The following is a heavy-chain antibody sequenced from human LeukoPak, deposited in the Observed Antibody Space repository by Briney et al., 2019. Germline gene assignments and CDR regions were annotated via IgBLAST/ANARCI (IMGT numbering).Heavy chain of an antibody. CDR2: ISSSGSTI. Sequence: GSLRLSCAASGFTFSDYYMSWIRQAPGKGLEWVSYISSSGSTIYYADSVKGRFTISRDNAKNSLYLQMNSLRAEDTAVYYCASSRFLEWLDYWGQGTLVTVSS. D-gene: IGHD3-3*01. J-gene: IGHJ4*02. CDR1: GFTFSDYY. CDR3: ASSRFLEWLDY. V-gene: IGHV3-11*04.